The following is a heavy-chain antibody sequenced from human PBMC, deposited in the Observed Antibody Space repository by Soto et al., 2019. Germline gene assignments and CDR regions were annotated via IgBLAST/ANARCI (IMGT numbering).Heavy chain of an antibody. V-gene: IGHV1-69*01. CDR2: IIPIFGTE. CDR3: STSVYCSTTRCYYYYGLDV. Sequence: QVQLVQSGAEVKKPGSSVKVSCKVSGGTFSSHSINWVRQAPGQGPEWMGGIIPIFGTENYAQKFQGRVTINADESTSTAYIELSSLTSEDTALYYCSTSVYCSTTRCYYYYGLDVWGQGTTVIVSS. J-gene: IGHJ6*02. CDR1: GGTFSSHS. D-gene: IGHD2-2*01.